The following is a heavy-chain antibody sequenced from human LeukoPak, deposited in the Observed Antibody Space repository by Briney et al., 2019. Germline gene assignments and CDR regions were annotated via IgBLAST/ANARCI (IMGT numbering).Heavy chain of an antibody. CDR1: GGSFSGYY. J-gene: IGHJ6*03. Sequence: SEPLSLTCAVYGGSFSGYYWSWISQPPGRGLEWIGEINHSGSTNYNPSLKSRVTRSVDAAKTQFSLKLSSVTAADTAVYYCARGPYCSSTSCYDDYYYMDVWGKGTTVTVSS. V-gene: IGHV4-34*01. D-gene: IGHD2-2*01. CDR2: INHSGST. CDR3: ARGPYCSSTSCYDDYYYMDV.